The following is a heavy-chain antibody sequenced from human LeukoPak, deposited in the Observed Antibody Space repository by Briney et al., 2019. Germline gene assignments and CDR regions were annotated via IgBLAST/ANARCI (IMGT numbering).Heavy chain of an antibody. CDR3: ARDMKGISDAFDI. V-gene: IGHV3-23*01. Sequence: PGGSLRLSCAASGFTFSSYAMSWVRQAPGKGLEWVSAISGSGGSTYYADSVKGRFTISRDNSKNTLYLQMNSLRAEDTAVYYCARDMKGISDAFDIWGQGTMVTVSS. D-gene: IGHD3-16*01. CDR2: ISGSGGST. CDR1: GFTFSSYA. J-gene: IGHJ3*02.